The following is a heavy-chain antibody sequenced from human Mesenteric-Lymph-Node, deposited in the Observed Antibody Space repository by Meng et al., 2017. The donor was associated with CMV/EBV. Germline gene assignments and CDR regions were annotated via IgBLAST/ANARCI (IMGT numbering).Heavy chain of an antibody. D-gene: IGHD3-10*01. Sequence: QLQLQESGPGLVKPSETLSLTCTVSGGSIRSSSYYWGWFRQPPGKGLEWIGSIYYSGSTYYNPSLKSRVTISVDTSNNQFSLKLSSVTAADTAVYYCARPHYYGSGSSPWFDPWGQGTLVTVS. CDR2: IYYSGST. CDR1: GGSIRSSSYY. CDR3: ARPHYYGSGSSPWFDP. V-gene: IGHV4-39*01. J-gene: IGHJ5*02.